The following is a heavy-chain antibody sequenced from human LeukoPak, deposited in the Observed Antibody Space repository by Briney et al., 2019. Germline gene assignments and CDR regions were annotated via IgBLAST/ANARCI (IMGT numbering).Heavy chain of an antibody. CDR1: GYTFTGYY. J-gene: IGHJ6*03. CDR3: ARVYDFWSGYYKYYYYYMDV. Sequence: GASVKVSCKASGYTFTGYYMHWVRQAPGQGLEWMGWINPNSGGTNSAQKLQGRVTMTTDTSTSTAYMELRSLRSDDPAVYYCARVYDFWSGYYKYYYYYMDVWGKGTTVTVSS. D-gene: IGHD3-3*01. CDR2: INPNSGGT. V-gene: IGHV1-2*02.